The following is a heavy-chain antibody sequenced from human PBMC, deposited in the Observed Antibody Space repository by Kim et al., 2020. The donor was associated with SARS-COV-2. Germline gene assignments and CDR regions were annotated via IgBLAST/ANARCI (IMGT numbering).Heavy chain of an antibody. CDR3: AKGHGGSFYYYVLDV. Sequence: GGSLRLSCVTSGFTFNDYAMHWVRQAPGKGLEWVSGISWNGVNIGYADSLKGRFIISRDNAKKSAYLEIDSLRAEDTALYYCAKGHGGSFYYYVLDVWG. D-gene: IGHD3-10*01. CDR1: GFTFNDYA. J-gene: IGHJ6*02. V-gene: IGHV3-9*01. CDR2: ISWNGVNI.